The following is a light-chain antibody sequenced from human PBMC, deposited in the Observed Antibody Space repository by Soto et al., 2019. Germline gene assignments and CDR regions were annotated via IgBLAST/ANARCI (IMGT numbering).Light chain of an antibody. CDR3: QSYDSSLSGSV. Sequence: QSALSQPASVSGSPGQSITISCTGTSSDVGGFEYVSWYQHQPGKAPKLLIYGNSNRPSGVPDRFSGSKSGTSASLAITGLQAEDEADYYCQSYDSSLSGSVFGSGTKLTVL. CDR2: GNS. CDR1: SSDVGGFEY. V-gene: IGLV2-14*03. J-gene: IGLJ1*01.